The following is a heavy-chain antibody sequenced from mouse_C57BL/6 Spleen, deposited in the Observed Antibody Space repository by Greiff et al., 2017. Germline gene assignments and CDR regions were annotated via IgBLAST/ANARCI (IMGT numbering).Heavy chain of an antibody. J-gene: IGHJ1*03. V-gene: IGHV7-3*01. CDR3: ARSYYYGSSFPWYFDV. Sequence: EVQLVESGGGLVQPGGSLSLSCAASGFTFTDYYMSWVRPPPGKALEWLGFIRNKANGYTTESSASVKDRFTISRDNSQSILYLQMNALRAEDSATYYCARSYYYGSSFPWYFDVWGTGTTVTVSS. D-gene: IGHD1-1*01. CDR1: GFTFTDYY. CDR2: IRNKANGYTT.